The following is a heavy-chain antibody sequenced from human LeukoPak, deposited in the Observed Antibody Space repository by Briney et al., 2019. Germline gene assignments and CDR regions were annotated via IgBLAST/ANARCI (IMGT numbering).Heavy chain of an antibody. Sequence: SVKVSCKASGGTFRSYAISWVRQAPGQGLEWMGRIIPIFGTTSYAQKFQGRVTITTDECTSTAYMELSSLRSEDTAVYYCARAHLAVAGTGWSDPWGQGTLVTVSS. J-gene: IGHJ5*02. D-gene: IGHD6-19*01. CDR1: GGTFRSYA. V-gene: IGHV1-69*05. CDR2: IIPIFGTT. CDR3: ARAHLAVAGTGWSDP.